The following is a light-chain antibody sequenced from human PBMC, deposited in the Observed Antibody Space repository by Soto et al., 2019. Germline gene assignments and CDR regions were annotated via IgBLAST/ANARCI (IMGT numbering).Light chain of an antibody. CDR3: CSYAGSSTFYV. CDR1: SSDVGSYNL. J-gene: IGLJ1*01. CDR2: EVS. Sequence: SALTQPAPRSGAPGQALTTPFTGTSSDVGSYNLVSWYQQHPGKAPKLMIYEVSKRPSGVSNRFSGFKSGNTASLTISGLQAEDEADYYCCSYAGSSTFYVFRTGTKVTVL. V-gene: IGLV2-23*02.